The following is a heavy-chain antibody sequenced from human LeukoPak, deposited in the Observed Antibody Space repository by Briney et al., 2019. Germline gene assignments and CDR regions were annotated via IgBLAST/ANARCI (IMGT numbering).Heavy chain of an antibody. CDR3: ARDPMVRGVIRHGMDV. D-gene: IGHD3-10*01. Sequence: SETLSLTCTVSGGSISSYYWSWIRQPPGKGLEWIGYIYYSGSTNYNPSLKSRVTISADTSKNQFSLKLSSVTAADTAVYYCARDPMVRGVIRHGMDVWGQGTTVTVSS. V-gene: IGHV4-59*12. CDR1: GGSISSYY. J-gene: IGHJ6*02. CDR2: IYYSGST.